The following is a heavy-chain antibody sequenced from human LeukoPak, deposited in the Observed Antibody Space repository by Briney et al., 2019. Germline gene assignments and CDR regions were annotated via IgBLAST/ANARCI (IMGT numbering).Heavy chain of an antibody. CDR1: GFTFNYYW. D-gene: IGHD3-16*01. J-gene: IGHJ6*02. CDR2: IKQGGSEI. CDR3: ATYTHWVAGDV. Sequence: GGSLRLSCAASGFTFNYYWMNWVRQAPGKGLEWVANIKQGGSEIYYADSVRGRFTISRDNAKNSLYLQMHSLRPEDTAVYYCATYTHWVAGDVWGQGTTVTVSS. V-gene: IGHV3-7*01.